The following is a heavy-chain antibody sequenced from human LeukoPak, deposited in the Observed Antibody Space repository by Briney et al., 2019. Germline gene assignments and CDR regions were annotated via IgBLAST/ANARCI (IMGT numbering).Heavy chain of an antibody. V-gene: IGHV3-23*01. CDR3: VKQWSLAAAGTFDF. D-gene: IGHD6-13*01. CDR2: IGGSESGT. Sequence: GGSLRLSCAASGFDFSNYAMAWVRQAPGKGLEWVSAIGGSESGTFYRDSVKGRFTISRDNSNNRPYLQMSSLRAEDTAVYYCVKQWSLAAAGTFDFWGQGTLVTVSS. J-gene: IGHJ4*02. CDR1: GFDFSNYA.